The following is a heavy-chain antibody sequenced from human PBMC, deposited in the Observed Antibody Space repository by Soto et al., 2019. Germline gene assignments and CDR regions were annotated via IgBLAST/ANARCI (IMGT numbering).Heavy chain of an antibody. D-gene: IGHD6-13*01. CDR3: ATISAAATA. V-gene: IGHV4-59*11. J-gene: IGHJ5*02. CDR1: GVSISSHY. CDR2: IYYSGST. Sequence: SETLSLTCTVSGVSISSHYWSWIWQPPGKGLEWIGCIYYSGSTKYNPSLQNRVTMLIDTSKNQFSLKMSSVTAADTAVYYCATISAAATAWGQGTLVTVSS.